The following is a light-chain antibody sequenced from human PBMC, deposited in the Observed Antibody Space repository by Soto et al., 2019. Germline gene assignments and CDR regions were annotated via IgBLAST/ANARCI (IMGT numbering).Light chain of an antibody. J-gene: IGKJ4*01. CDR3: QQYGSSPPLT. V-gene: IGKV3-20*01. Sequence: EIVLTQSPGTLSFSPGERATLSCRASQSVSSNYLAWYQQKPGQAPRLLIYGASSRATGIPDRFSGSGSGTDFTLTISRLEPEDFVVYYCQQYGSSPPLTFGGGTKVDI. CDR2: GAS. CDR1: QSVSSNY.